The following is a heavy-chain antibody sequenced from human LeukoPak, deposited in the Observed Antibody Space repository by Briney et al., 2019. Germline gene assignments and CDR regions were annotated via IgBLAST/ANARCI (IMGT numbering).Heavy chain of an antibody. CDR3: AKDHRLTPEQWLEPFDY. J-gene: IGHJ4*02. D-gene: IGHD6-19*01. CDR1: GFTFSSYA. V-gene: IGHV3-23*01. Sequence: GSLRLSCAASGFTFSSYAMSWVRQAPGKGLEWVSAISGSGGSTYYADSVKGRFTISRDNSKNTLYLQMNSLRAEDTAVYYCAKDHRLTPEQWLEPFDYWGQGTLVTVSS. CDR2: ISGSGGST.